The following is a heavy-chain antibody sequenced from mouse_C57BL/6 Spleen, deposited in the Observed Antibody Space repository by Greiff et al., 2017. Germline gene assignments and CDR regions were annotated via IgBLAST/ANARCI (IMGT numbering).Heavy chain of an antibody. J-gene: IGHJ3*01. D-gene: IGHD6-1*01. CDR3: TIWASLAWFAY. V-gene: IGHV1-74*01. Sequence: QVQLQQPGAELVKPGASVKVSCKASGYTFTSYWMHWVRQRPGQGLEWIGRIHPSDSGTNYNQKFKGKATLTVDKSSSTAYMQLSWLTSEDSAVYYCTIWASLAWFAYWCQGTVINVSA. CDR2: IHPSDSGT. CDR1: GYTFTSYW.